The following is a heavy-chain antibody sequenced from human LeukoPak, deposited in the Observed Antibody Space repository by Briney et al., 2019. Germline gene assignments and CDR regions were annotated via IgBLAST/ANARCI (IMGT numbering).Heavy chain of an antibody. CDR2: IIPIFGTA. CDR1: GYTFTSYG. J-gene: IGHJ5*02. V-gene: IGHV1-69*13. CDR3: ARERSDYYGSGSVDP. D-gene: IGHD3-10*01. Sequence: VASVKVSCKASGYTFTSYGISWVRQAPGQGLEWMGGIIPIFGTANYAQKFQGRVTITADESTSTAYMELSSLRSEDTAVYYCARERSDYYGSGSVDPWGQGTLVTVSS.